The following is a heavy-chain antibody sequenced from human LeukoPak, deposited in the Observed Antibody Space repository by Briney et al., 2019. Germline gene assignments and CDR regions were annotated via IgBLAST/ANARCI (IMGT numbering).Heavy chain of an antibody. Sequence: GGSLRLSCAASGFTFSSYAMSWVRQAPGKGLEWVSTISGGGGSTYYADSVKGRFTISSGNSKNTLFLQMNSLRAEDTAVYYCAKEPITVAGNELGYWGQGTLVTVSS. D-gene: IGHD6-19*01. CDR1: GFTFSSYA. V-gene: IGHV3-23*01. CDR2: ISGGGGST. J-gene: IGHJ4*02. CDR3: AKEPITVAGNELGY.